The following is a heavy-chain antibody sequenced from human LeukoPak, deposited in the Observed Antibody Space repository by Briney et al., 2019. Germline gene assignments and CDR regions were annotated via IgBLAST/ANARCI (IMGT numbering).Heavy chain of an antibody. V-gene: IGHV1-8*01. D-gene: IGHD6-6*01. CDR3: AIGVGGAARGRYYYYGMDV. CDR2: MNPNSGNT. Sequence: ASVKVSCKASGYTFTSYDINWVRQATGQGLEWMGWMNPNSGNTGYAQKFQGRVTMTRNTSISTAYMELSSLRSEDTAVYYCAIGVGGAARGRYYYYGMDVWGQGTTVTVSS. J-gene: IGHJ6*02. CDR1: GYTFTSYD.